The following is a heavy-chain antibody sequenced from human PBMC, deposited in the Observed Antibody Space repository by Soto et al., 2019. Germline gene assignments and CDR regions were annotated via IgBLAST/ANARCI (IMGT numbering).Heavy chain of an antibody. V-gene: IGHV3-23*01. Sequence: GGSLRLSCAASGFTFSNYAMSLVRQAPGKGLEWVSTIYVSSGSTYYADSVKGRFTISRDNSKNTLDLQVNSLRAEDTAVYYCAKLAAAPADDYFDYWGQGTLVTVSS. CDR2: IYVSSGST. CDR1: GFTFSNYA. CDR3: AKLAAAPADDYFDY. D-gene: IGHD6-13*01. J-gene: IGHJ4*02.